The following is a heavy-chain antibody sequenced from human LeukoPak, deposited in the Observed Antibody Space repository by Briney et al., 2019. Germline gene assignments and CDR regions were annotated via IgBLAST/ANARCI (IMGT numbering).Heavy chain of an antibody. D-gene: IGHD4-23*01. CDR3: ARLGRKTTVVPPDFDY. CDR2: ISFSGST. Sequence: PSETLSLTCSVSGGSISSYYWSWIRQPPGKGLEWIGYISFSGSTTSTPSLKSRVTISVDTAKNQFSLKLSSGTAADTAVYYCARLGRKTTVVPPDFDYWGQGTLDSVSS. V-gene: IGHV4-59*01. CDR1: GGSISSYY. J-gene: IGHJ4*02.